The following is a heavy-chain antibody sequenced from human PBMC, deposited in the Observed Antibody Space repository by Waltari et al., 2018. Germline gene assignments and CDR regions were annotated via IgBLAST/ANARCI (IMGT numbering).Heavy chain of an antibody. V-gene: IGHV3-30*07. D-gene: IGHD4-17*01. CDR1: SLYA. CDR3: ARPKFYHGDYPAGIDV. Sequence: QVQLVQSGGGVVQPGGSLRLSCAASSLYAIHWIRQTPGKSLESVALISYEGEKKFYADAVQGRFTVSRDNSNSPLYLKMNSLGAEDTGIYYGARPKFYHGDYPAGIDVWGQGTTVTVSS. J-gene: IGHJ6*02. CDR2: ISYEGEKK.